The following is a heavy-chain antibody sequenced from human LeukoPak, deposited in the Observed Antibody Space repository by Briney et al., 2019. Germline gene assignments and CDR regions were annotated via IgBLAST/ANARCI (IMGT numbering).Heavy chain of an antibody. CDR1: GGSISSSSYY. CDR3: ARGAPTYYDFWSGYYTGSPPAYFDY. J-gene: IGHJ4*02. D-gene: IGHD3-3*01. Sequence: SETLSLTCTVSGGSISSSSYYWGWIRQPPGKGLEWIGSIYYSGSTYYNPSLKSRVTISVDTSKNQFSLKLSSVTAADTAVYYCARGAPTYYDFWSGYYTGSPPAYFDYWGQGTLVTVSS. CDR2: IYYSGST. V-gene: IGHV4-39*07.